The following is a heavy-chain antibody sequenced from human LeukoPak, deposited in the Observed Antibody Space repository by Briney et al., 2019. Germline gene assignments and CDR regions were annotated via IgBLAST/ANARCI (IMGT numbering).Heavy chain of an antibody. D-gene: IGHD1-26*01. V-gene: IGHV3-30*18. CDR1: GFSFPTYG. J-gene: IGHJ4*02. CDR2: ISSDASVH. CDR3: VKSIVAGTGIFDS. Sequence: GGSLRLSCAASGFSFPTYGMHWVRQAPGKGLEWVSLISSDASVHYYLDSVKDRFTVSRDNSKNTLYLQMDSLRADDTAVFYCVKSIVAGTGIFDSWGQGTLVTVSS.